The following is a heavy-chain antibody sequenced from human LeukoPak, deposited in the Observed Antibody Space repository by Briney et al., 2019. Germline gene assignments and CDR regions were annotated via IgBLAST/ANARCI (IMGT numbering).Heavy chain of an antibody. J-gene: IGHJ4*02. CDR1: GFTFSSYS. V-gene: IGHV3-21*01. CDR2: ISSSSSYI. D-gene: IGHD6-19*01. CDR3: ARAIAVAHFDY. Sequence: GGSLRLSCAASGFTFSSYSMNWVRQAPGKGLEWVSSISSSSSYIYYADSVKGRFTISRDNAKNSLYLQMNSLRVEDTAVYYCARAIAVAHFDYWGQGTLVTVSS.